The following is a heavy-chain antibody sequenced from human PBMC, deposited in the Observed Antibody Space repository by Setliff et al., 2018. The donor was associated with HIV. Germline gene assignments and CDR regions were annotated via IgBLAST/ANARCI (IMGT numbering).Heavy chain of an antibody. V-gene: IGHV1-24*01. D-gene: IGHD3-9*01. J-gene: IGHJ3*02. CDR3: ATSGFYDILTGPTPGVFDI. Sequence: GASVKVSCKLSGHSLTELSIHWVRQAPGEGLEWVGGFDPEDDETVYAEKFQGRVVMTEDTSTDTAYMALSSLKSEDTAMYYCATSGFYDILTGPTPGVFDIWGQGTMVTVSS. CDR1: GHSLTELS. CDR2: FDPEDDET.